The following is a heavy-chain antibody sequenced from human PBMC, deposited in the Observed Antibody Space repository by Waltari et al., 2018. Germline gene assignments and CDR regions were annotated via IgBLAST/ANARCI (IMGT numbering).Heavy chain of an antibody. J-gene: IGHJ6*02. CDR1: GGSISSDY. D-gene: IGHD6-19*01. CDR2: IYYSGTT. CDR3: ARNPPCASSSCSFFGMDV. V-gene: IGHV4-59*01. Sequence: QVQLQESGPGLVKPSETLSLTCTVSGGSISSDYWSWLRQSPEKGLEWIGHIYYSGTTNSNPSLKSRVTILIDTSKNQFSLRLSSVTAADMAVYYCARNPPCASSSCSFFGMDVWGQGTSVTVSS.